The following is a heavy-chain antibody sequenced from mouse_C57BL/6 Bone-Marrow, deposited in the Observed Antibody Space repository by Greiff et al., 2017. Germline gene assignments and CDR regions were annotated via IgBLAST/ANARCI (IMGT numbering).Heavy chain of an antibody. Sequence: EVKLMESGPELVKPGASVKMSCKASGYTFTDYNMHWVKQSHGKSLEWIGYINPNNGGTSYNQKFKGKATLTVNNASSTAYMELRSLTSEDSAVYYCARREGTTVVDYAMDYWGQGTSVTVSS. V-gene: IGHV1-22*01. CDR3: ARREGTTVVDYAMDY. CDR2: INPNNGGT. D-gene: IGHD1-1*01. CDR1: GYTFTDYN. J-gene: IGHJ4*01.